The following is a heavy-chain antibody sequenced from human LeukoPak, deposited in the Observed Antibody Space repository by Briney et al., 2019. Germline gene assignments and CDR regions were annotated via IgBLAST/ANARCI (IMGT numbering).Heavy chain of an antibody. CDR2: IYPGDSDT. CDR1: GYSFTSYW. CDR3: ARPSRDGYNWGDFDY. Sequence: GESLKISCKGSGYSFTSYWIGWVRQMPGKGLEWMGIIYPGDSDTRYSPSFQGQVTISADKSISTAYLQWSSLKASDTAMYYCARPSRDGYNWGDFDYRGQGTLVTVSS. J-gene: IGHJ4*02. D-gene: IGHD5-24*01. V-gene: IGHV5-51*01.